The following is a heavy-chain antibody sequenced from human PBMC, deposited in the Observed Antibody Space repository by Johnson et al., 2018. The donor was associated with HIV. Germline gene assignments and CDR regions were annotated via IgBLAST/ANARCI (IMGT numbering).Heavy chain of an antibody. CDR2: IKTKSDGATR. D-gene: IGHD3-10*01. CDR3: STGGYGSGSFAFDI. J-gene: IGHJ3*02. Sequence: VQLVESGGGLVKPGGSLRLSCEASGFTFSNAWMSWVRQAPGKGLEWVGHIKTKSDGATRDYVAPVKGRFIISRDDSKNMLYLQMNSLKTEDTDVYYCSTGGYGSGSFAFDIWGQVTMVTVSS. V-gene: IGHV3-15*01. CDR1: GFTFSNAW.